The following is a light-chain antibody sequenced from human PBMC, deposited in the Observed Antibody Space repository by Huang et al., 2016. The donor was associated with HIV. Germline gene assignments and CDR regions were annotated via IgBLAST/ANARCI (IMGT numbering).Light chain of an antibody. V-gene: IGKV4-1*01. CDR2: LSV. J-gene: IGKJ1*01. Sequence: DIVMTQSPDSLSVSPGERASIKCKSSQSLLFSLNSKNYLAWYHRKPGRPPKLLIYLSVTRDSVVPERFSGSGSGTQFTFTSNNMQPEDAAVYYCQQYYKLPQTFGQGTTVEI. CDR1: QSLLFSLNSKNY. CDR3: QQYYKLPQT.